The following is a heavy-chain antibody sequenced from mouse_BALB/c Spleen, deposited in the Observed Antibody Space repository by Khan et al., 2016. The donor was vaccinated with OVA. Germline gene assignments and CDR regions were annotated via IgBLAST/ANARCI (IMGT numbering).Heavy chain of an antibody. D-gene: IGHD1-1*01. Sequence: VQLKQSGPGLVKPSQSLSLTCTVTGYSITSDHAWNWIRQFPGNKLEWMGFISYSGNTNYNPSLKSRISITRDTTKNQFFLQLNSVTIEDTATYYCARVYGGDFDYWGQGTTLTVSS. J-gene: IGHJ2*01. CDR2: ISYSGNT. V-gene: IGHV3-2*02. CDR3: ARVYGGDFDY. CDR1: GYSITSDHA.